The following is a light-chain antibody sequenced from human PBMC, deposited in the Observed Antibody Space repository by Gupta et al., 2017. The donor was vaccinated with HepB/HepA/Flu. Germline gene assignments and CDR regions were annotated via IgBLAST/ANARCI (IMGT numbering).Light chain of an antibody. V-gene: IGKV2-28*01. CDR1: QSLLHSNGYNY. CDR3: MQSLQTPWT. Sequence: EIVMTQSQLSLPVTPGGPASISCRSSQSLLHSNGYNYLDWYLQKPGQSPQLLIYLNSNRASGVPDRFSGSGSGTDFTLKISRVEAEDIGVYYCMQSLQTPWTFGQGTKVEIK. J-gene: IGKJ1*01. CDR2: LNS.